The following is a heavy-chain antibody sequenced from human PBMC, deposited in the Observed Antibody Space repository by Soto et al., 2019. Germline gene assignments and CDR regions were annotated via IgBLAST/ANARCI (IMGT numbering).Heavy chain of an antibody. Sequence: QVQLVESGGGVVQPGRSLRLSCAASGFTFSSYAMHWVRQAPGKGLEWVAVISYDGSNKYYADSVKGRFTISRDNSKNTLYLQMNSLRAEDTAVYYCARDVYSIMYYFDYWGQGTLVTVSS. D-gene: IGHD4-4*01. CDR3: ARDVYSIMYYFDY. J-gene: IGHJ4*02. V-gene: IGHV3-30-3*01. CDR2: ISYDGSNK. CDR1: GFTFSSYA.